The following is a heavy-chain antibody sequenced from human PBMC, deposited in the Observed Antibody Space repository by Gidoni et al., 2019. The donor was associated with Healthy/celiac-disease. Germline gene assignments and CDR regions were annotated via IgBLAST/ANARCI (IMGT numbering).Heavy chain of an antibody. CDR1: GGSISSYY. Sequence: QVQLQESGPGLVKPSETLSLTCTVSGGSISSYYWSWIRQPPGKGLEWIGYIYYSGSTNYNPSLKSRVTISVDTSKNQFSLKLSSVTAADTAVYYCARHGYSGYDSGYYFDYWGQGTLVTVSS. V-gene: IGHV4-59*08. J-gene: IGHJ4*02. CDR3: ARHGYSGYDSGYYFDY. D-gene: IGHD5-12*01. CDR2: IYYSGST.